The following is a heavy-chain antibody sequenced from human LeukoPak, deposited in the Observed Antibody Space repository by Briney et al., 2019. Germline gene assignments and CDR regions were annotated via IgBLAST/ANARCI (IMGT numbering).Heavy chain of an antibody. CDR1: GFTFSIYW. J-gene: IGHJ4*02. CDR2: INQNGSDE. Sequence: PGGSLRLSCAASGFTFSIYWMSWVRQAPGKGLEWVANINQNGSDEYYADSLKGRFTISRDNAKNSLYLQMNSLRADDTAVYYCARYCSIGSCFDYWGQGTLVTVSS. D-gene: IGHD2-15*01. V-gene: IGHV3-7*04. CDR3: ARYCSIGSCFDY.